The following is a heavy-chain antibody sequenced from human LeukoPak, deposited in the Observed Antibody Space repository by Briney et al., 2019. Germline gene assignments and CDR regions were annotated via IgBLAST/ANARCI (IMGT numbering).Heavy chain of an antibody. CDR3: ARCYYDSSGYYYPFDY. V-gene: IGHV5-51*01. CDR1: GYSFTSYW. CDR2: IYPGDSDT. Sequence: GESLKISCKGSGYSFTSYWIGWVRQMPGKGLEWMGIIYPGDSDTRYSPSFRGQVTISADKSISTAYLQWSSLKASDTAMYYCARCYYDSSGYYYPFDYWGQGTLVTVSS. D-gene: IGHD3-22*01. J-gene: IGHJ4*02.